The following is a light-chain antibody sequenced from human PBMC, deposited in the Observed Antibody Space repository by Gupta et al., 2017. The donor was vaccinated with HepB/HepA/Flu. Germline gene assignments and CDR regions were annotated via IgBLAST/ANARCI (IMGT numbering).Light chain of an antibody. V-gene: IGKV1-9*01. CDR2: TAS. CDR3: QQRSSYPIT. CDR1: QGISSL. Sequence: DIQLTQSPSFLSASVGDRVTITCRASQGISSLLAWYQQKPGKAPKLLIHTASILQDGVPSRFSGSGSGTEFTLTISSLQPEDFATYYCQQRSSYPITFGQGTRLEIK. J-gene: IGKJ5*01.